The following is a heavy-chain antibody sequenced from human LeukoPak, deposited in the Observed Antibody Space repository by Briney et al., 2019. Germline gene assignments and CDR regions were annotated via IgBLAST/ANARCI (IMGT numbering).Heavy chain of an antibody. V-gene: IGHV3-13*01. CDR1: GFTFSSYD. CDR2: IDTAGDT. J-gene: IGHJ4*02. Sequence: GGSLRLSCAASGFTFSSYDLHWVRDATGKGLEWVSAIDTAGDTYYPDSVKGRFTISRENAKNSLYLQMNSLRAGDTAVYYCTRRTCSGGSCHFDYWGQGTLVTVSS. CDR3: TRRTCSGGSCHFDY. D-gene: IGHD2-15*01.